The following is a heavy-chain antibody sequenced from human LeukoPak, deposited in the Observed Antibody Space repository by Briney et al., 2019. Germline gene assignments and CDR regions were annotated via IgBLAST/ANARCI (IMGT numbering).Heavy chain of an antibody. CDR2: ISTSSSTI. J-gene: IGHJ4*02. CDR3: ARDGNYVWGSPYVDY. CDR1: GFSFSSYN. Sequence: GGSLRLSCAASGFSFSSYNMNWVRQAPGKGLEWVSYISTSSSTIYYADSVKGRFTISRDNAKNSLYLQMNSLRDEDTAVYYCARDGNYVWGSPYVDYWGQGTLATVSS. D-gene: IGHD3-16*01. V-gene: IGHV3-48*02.